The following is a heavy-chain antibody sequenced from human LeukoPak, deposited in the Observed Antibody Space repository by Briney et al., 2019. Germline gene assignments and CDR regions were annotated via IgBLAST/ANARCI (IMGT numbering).Heavy chain of an antibody. CDR3: ARGFDWLSDDY. D-gene: IGHD3-9*01. V-gene: IGHV4-38-2*01. CDR1: GYSISSGYY. J-gene: IGHJ4*02. CDR2: IYHSGST. Sequence: SETLSLTCAVSGYSISSGYYWGWIRQPPGQGLEWIGSIYHSGSTYYNPSLKSRVTISVDTSKNQFSLKLSSVTAADTAVYYCARGFDWLSDDYWGQGTLVTVSS.